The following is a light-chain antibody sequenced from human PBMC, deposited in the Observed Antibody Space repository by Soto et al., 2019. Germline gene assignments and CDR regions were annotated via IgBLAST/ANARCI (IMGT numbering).Light chain of an antibody. J-gene: IGLJ1*01. CDR3: SSYTSSSTLYV. CDR2: DVS. Sequence: QSVLTQPASVSGSPGQSITISCTGTSSDVGGYNYVSWYQQHPGKAPKLMICDVSNRPSGVSYRFSDSKSGNTASLTISGLQAEDVADYYCSSYTSSSTLYVFGTGTKLTVL. V-gene: IGLV2-14*03. CDR1: SSDVGGYNY.